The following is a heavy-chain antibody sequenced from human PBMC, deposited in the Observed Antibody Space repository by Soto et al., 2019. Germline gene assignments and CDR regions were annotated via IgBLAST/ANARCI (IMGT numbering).Heavy chain of an antibody. Sequence: EVQLLESGGGLVQPGESLRLSCAASGFTFSSHAMNWVRQAPGKGLEWVSIISGTGATTYYADSVKGRFTISRDNSKNTLYLQRNSLRAEDTAIYYCAKDGSTSYPGGEYFDFWGQGTLVTVSP. CDR1: GFTFSSHA. D-gene: IGHD3-16*01. CDR2: ISGTGATT. V-gene: IGHV3-23*01. J-gene: IGHJ4*02. CDR3: AKDGSTSYPGGEYFDF.